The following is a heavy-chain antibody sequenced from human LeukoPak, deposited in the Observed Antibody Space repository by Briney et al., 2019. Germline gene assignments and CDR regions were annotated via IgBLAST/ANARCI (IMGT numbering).Heavy chain of an antibody. Sequence: SETLSLTCAVSGGSISSGGYSWSWIRQPPGKGLEWIGYIYHSGSTYYNPSLKSRVTISVDRSKNQFSLKLSSVTAADTAVYYCAIPGIAAARLRHWGQGTLVTVSS. D-gene: IGHD6-13*01. CDR1: GGSISSGGYS. J-gene: IGHJ1*01. CDR2: IYHSGST. V-gene: IGHV4-30-2*01. CDR3: AIPGIAAARLRH.